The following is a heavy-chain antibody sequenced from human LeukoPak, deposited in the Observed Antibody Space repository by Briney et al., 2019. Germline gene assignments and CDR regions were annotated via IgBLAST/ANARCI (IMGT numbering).Heavy chain of an antibody. V-gene: IGHV3-43*02. D-gene: IGHD2-15*01. Sequence: GGSLRLSFAASGFTFDDYGMSWVRQAPGKGLEWVSLISGDGGSTYYADSVKGRFTISRDNSKNSLYLQMNSLRTEDTALYYCAKMGRLGYCSGGSCYDYNWFDPWGQGTLVTVSS. CDR2: ISGDGGST. CDR3: AKMGRLGYCSGGSCYDYNWFDP. CDR1: GFTFDDYG. J-gene: IGHJ5*02.